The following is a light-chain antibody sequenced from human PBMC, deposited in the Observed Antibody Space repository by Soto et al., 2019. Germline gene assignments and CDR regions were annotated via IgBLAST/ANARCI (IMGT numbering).Light chain of an antibody. J-gene: IGKJ1*01. V-gene: IGKV3-20*01. Sequence: EIVMTHSPATLSVSPWEIATLSCRASQSVSSNLAWYQQRPAQAPRLLIHGASTRATGITDRFSGSVSGTDFTLIISGLEPEDFAVYYCQQYGTSPATFGQGTKVDIK. CDR3: QQYGTSPAT. CDR2: GAS. CDR1: QSVSSN.